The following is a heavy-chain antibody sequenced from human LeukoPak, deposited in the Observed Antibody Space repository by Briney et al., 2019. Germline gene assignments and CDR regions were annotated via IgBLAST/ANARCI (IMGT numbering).Heavy chain of an antibody. CDR3: AKASNYYGSGSYYGG. J-gene: IGHJ4*02. D-gene: IGHD3-10*01. CDR2: ISGSGGST. Sequence: GGSLRLSCAASGFTVSSNYMSWVRQAPGKGLEWVSAISGSGGSTYYADSVRGRFTISRDNSKNTLYLQMNSLRAEDTAVYYCAKASNYYGSGSYYGGWGQGTLVTVSS. CDR1: GFTVSSNY. V-gene: IGHV3-23*01.